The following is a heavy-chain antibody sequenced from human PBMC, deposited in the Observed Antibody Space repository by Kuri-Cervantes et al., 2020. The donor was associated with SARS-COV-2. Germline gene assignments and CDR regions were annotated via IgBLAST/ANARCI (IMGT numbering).Heavy chain of an antibody. D-gene: IGHD2-2*01. Sequence: SLKISCAASGFTFDDYAMHWVRQAPGKGLEWVSGISWNSGSIGYADSVKGRFTISRDNAKNSLYLQMNSLRAEDTAVYYCAGEYQHWFDPWGQGTLVTVSS. J-gene: IGHJ5*02. V-gene: IGHV3-9*01. CDR1: GFTFDDYA. CDR2: ISWNSGSI. CDR3: AGEYQHWFDP.